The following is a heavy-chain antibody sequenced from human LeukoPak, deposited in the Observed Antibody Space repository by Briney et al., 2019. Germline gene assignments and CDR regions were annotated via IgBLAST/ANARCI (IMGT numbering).Heavy chain of an antibody. CDR2: IHHGGTT. Sequence: PSETLSLTCAVYGESFSGHYWTWIRQSPGKGLEWIGEIHHGGTTNYNPSFKSRVALSLDTSKNQFSLGLSFVTAADTALYYCARRSYNLSWRSNRYYFDYWGRGTLVTVSS. D-gene: IGHD1-14*01. J-gene: IGHJ4*02. CDR1: GESFSGHY. V-gene: IGHV4-34*01. CDR3: ARRSYNLSWRSNRYYFDY.